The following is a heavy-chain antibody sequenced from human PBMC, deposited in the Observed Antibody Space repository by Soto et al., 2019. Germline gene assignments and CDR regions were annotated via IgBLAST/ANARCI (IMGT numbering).Heavy chain of an antibody. D-gene: IGHD3-22*01. CDR2: IYYSGCT. V-gene: IGHV4-31*03. CDR3: AKYYDSSGYKYRAGDYFDY. CDR1: GGSISSGGYY. J-gene: IGHJ4*02. Sequence: QVQLQESGPGLVKPSQTLSLTCTVSGGSISSGGYYWSWIRQHPGKGLEWIGYIYYSGCTYYNPSLKSRVTISVDTSKNQFSLKLSSVTAADTAVYYCAKYYDSSGYKYRAGDYFDYWGQGTLVTVSS.